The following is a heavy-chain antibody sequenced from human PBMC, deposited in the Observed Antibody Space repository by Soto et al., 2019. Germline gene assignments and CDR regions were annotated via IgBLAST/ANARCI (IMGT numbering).Heavy chain of an antibody. CDR1: DGSISGYY. Sequence: SETLSLTCTVSDGSISGYYWSWIRQPPGKGLEWIGYFYYSGSTNYNPSLKGRVTISVDTSKNQFSLRLSSVTAADTAVYYCARAPSFYYRDVWGKGTTVTVSS. CDR3: ARAPSFYYRDV. J-gene: IGHJ6*03. V-gene: IGHV4-59*01. CDR2: FYYSGST.